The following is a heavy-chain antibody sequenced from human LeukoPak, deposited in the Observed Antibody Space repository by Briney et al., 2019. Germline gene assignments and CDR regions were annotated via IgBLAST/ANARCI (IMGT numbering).Heavy chain of an antibody. J-gene: IGHJ4*02. CDR2: IKQDGSEK. CDR3: ARASSSMDY. CDR1: GFTFSDYN. D-gene: IGHD6-6*01. Sequence: GGSLRLSCAASGFTFSDYNMRWIRQAPGKGLEWVANIKQDGSEKYYVDSVKGRFTISRDNAKNSPYLQMNSLRAEDTAVYYCARASSSMDYWGQGTLVTVSS. V-gene: IGHV3-7*04.